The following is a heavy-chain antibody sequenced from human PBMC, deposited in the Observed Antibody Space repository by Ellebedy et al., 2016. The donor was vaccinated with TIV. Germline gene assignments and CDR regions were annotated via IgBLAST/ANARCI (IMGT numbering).Heavy chain of an antibody. J-gene: IGHJ4*02. D-gene: IGHD6-19*01. Sequence: GESLKISXKAPGFLFSDCSMNWIRQAPGKGLEWVASISSSGTYIYYADSLEGRFTIARDNVKDSVFLQMNDLRVDDSGVYYCARTTPYNIAVAGPDHWGQGTLATVTS. V-gene: IGHV3-21*01. CDR3: ARTTPYNIAVAGPDH. CDR2: ISSSGTYI. CDR1: GFLFSDCS.